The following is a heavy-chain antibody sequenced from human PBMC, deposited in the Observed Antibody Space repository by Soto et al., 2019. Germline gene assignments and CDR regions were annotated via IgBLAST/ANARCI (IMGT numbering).Heavy chain of an antibody. CDR2: IYYSGST. Sequence: QLQLQESGPGLVKPSETLSLTCTVSGGSISSSSYYWGWIRQPPGKGLEWIGSIYYSGSTYYNPSLKSRLPISVDTSKNRFSLKVSSVTAADTAVYYCARHLAYCSGGNCYRYYFDYWGQGTLVTVSS. J-gene: IGHJ4*02. CDR3: ARHLAYCSGGNCYRYYFDY. V-gene: IGHV4-39*01. CDR1: GGSISSSSYY. D-gene: IGHD2-15*01.